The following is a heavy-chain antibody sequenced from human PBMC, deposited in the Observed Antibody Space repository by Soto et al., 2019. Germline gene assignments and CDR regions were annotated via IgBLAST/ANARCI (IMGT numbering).Heavy chain of an antibody. D-gene: IGHD6-13*01. J-gene: IGHJ5*02. Sequence: SQTLSLTCDISGDSVSSNSAAWNWIRQSPSRGLEWLGRTYYRSKWYNDYAVSVRGRITINPDTSKTQFSLQLKSVTPDDTAVYYCARGRAAGRGDWSEHWGQGTKVSVSS. CDR1: GDSVSSNSAA. CDR2: TYYRSKWYN. V-gene: IGHV6-1*01. CDR3: ARGRAAGRGDWSEH.